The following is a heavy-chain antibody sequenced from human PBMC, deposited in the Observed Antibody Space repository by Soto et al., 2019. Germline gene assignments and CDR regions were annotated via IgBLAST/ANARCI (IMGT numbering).Heavy chain of an antibody. V-gene: IGHV3-23*01. J-gene: IGHJ3*01. CDR2: ISGSGGGT. CDR3: AKDSYSSGWYEREDAFDV. Sequence: GGSLTLSCAAAGFTFSSHAMSWVRQAPGKGLEWVSAISGSGGGTYYADSVKGRFTISRDNSKNTLYLQMNSLRAEDTAVYYCAKDSYSSGWYEREDAFDVWGHVTMV. D-gene: IGHD6-19*01. CDR1: GFTFSSHA.